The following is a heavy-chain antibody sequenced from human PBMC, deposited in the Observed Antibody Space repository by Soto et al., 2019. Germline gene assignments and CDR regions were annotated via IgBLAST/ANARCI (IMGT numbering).Heavy chain of an antibody. CDR1: GYTFTSYG. CDR3: AREDPQQLWFRPFDY. D-gene: IGHD5-18*01. J-gene: IGHJ4*02. Sequence: ASVKVSCKASGYTFTSYGISWVRRAPGQGLEWMGWISAYNGNTNYAQKLQGRVTMTTDTSTSTAYMELRSLRSDDTAVYYCAREDPQQLWFRPFDYWGQGTLVTVSS. V-gene: IGHV1-18*04. CDR2: ISAYNGNT.